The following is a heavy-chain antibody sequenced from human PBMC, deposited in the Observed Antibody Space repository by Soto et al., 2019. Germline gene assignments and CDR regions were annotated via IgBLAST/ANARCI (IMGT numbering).Heavy chain of an antibody. V-gene: IGHV3-48*01. J-gene: IGHJ6*03. CDR3: ARLTTQDTFYYYMDV. Sequence: GGSLRLSCAAYGFTFSSYSMNWVRQAPGKGLEWVSYISSSSSTIYYADSVKGRFTISRDNAKNSLYLQMNSLRAEDTAVYYCARLTTQDTFYYYMDVWGKGTTVTVSS. CDR1: GFTFSSYS. CDR2: ISSSSSTI. D-gene: IGHD4-17*01.